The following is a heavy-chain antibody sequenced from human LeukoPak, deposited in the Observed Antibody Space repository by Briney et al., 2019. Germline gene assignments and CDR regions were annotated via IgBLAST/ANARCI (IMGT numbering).Heavy chain of an antibody. D-gene: IGHD2-2*01. Sequence: GGSLRLSCAASGVTLSSYAMSWARQAPGKGLEWVSAISGSGGSTYYADSVKGRFTISRDNSKNTLYLQMNSLRAEDTAVYYCAPPAGCSSTSCQNDYWGQGTLVTVSS. CDR1: GVTLSSYA. V-gene: IGHV3-23*01. CDR2: ISGSGGST. J-gene: IGHJ4*02. CDR3: APPAGCSSTSCQNDY.